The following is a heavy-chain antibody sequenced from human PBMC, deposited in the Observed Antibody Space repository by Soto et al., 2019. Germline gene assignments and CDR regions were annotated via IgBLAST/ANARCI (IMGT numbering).Heavy chain of an antibody. CDR2: ISSSSSYT. CDR3: ARVLRYFDWFYYFDY. D-gene: IGHD3-9*01. J-gene: IGHJ4*02. Sequence: QVPLVESGGGLVKPGGSLRLSCAASGFTFSDYYMSWIRQAPGKGLEWVSYISSSSSYTNYADSVKGRFTISRDNAKNSLYLQMNSLRAEDTAVYYCARVLRYFDWFYYFDYWGQGTLVTVSS. V-gene: IGHV3-11*05. CDR1: GFTFSDYY.